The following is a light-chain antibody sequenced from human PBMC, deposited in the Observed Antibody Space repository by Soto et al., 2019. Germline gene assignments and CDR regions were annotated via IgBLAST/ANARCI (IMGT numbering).Light chain of an antibody. J-gene: IGLJ2*01. Sequence: QSALTQPASVSGSPGQSITISCTGTSSDVGGYNYVSWYQQHPGKAPKLMIYDVSNRPSGVSNRFSGSKSGNTASLTISGLQAGGEADYYCSSYTSSSTRVFGGGTKLTVL. CDR2: DVS. CDR3: SSYTSSSTRV. V-gene: IGLV2-14*01. CDR1: SSDVGGYNY.